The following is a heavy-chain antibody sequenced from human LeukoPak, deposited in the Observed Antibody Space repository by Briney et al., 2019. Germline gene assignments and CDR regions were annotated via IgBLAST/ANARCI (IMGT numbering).Heavy chain of an antibody. D-gene: IGHD3-10*01. CDR3: TKGPRTVRFGDRHKGIFDY. J-gene: IGHJ4*02. CDR1: GYTFTSYD. Sequence: ASVKVSCKASGYTFTSYDINWVRQATGQGLEWMGWMNPNSGNTGYAQKFQGRVTMTRNTSISTAYMELSSLRSEDTAVYYCTKGPRTVRFGDRHKGIFDYWGQGTLVTVSS. CDR2: MNPNSGNT. V-gene: IGHV1-8*01.